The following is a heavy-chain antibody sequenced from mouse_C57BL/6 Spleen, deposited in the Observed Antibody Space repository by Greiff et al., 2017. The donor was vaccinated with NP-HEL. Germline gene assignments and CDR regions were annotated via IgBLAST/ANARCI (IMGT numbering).Heavy chain of an antibody. CDR1: GFTFSSYA. V-gene: IGHV5-4*01. Sequence: EVQLVESGGGLVKPGGSLKLSCAASGFTFSSYAMSWVRQTPEKRLEWVATISDGGSYTYYPDNVKGRFTISRDNAKNNLYLQMSHLKSEDTAMYYCARDGNYGSSYRYFDVWGTGTTVTVSS. D-gene: IGHD1-1*01. CDR3: ARDGNYGSSYRYFDV. J-gene: IGHJ1*03. CDR2: ISDGGSYT.